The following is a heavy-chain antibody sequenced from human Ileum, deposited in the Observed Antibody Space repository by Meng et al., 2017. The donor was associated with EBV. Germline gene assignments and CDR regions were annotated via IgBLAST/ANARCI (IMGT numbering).Heavy chain of an antibody. D-gene: IGHD3-9*01. CDR2: KYHSGST. V-gene: IGHV4-30-4*01. J-gene: IGHJ5*02. CDR3: ARRGGYDILTPVGWFDP. Sequence: VHLQESGPGLVRPSETLSLTCAVSGGSMRSSGNYWSWIRQPPGKGLEWIGYKYHSGSTYYNPSLKSRVTMSVDTSRNQFSLKLSSVTAADTAVYYCARRGGYDILTPVGWFDPWGQGTLVTVSS. CDR1: GGSMRSSGNY.